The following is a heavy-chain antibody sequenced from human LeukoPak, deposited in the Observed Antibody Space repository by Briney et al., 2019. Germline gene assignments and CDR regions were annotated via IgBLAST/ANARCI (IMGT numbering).Heavy chain of an antibody. CDR2: IKSKADGGTT. V-gene: IGHV3-15*01. CDR1: GFTVSNAW. D-gene: IGHD3-22*01. Sequence: PGGSLRLSCAASGFTVSNAWMSWVRQAPGKGLEWVGRIKSKADGGTTDYAAPVKGRFTISRDDSKNTLYLQMNSLKTEDTAVYYCTTDGGYYDSSGYYDARDYWGQGTLVTVSS. J-gene: IGHJ4*02. CDR3: TTDGGYYDSSGYYDARDY.